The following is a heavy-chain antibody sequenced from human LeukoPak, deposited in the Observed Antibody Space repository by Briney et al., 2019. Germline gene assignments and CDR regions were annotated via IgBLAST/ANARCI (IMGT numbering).Heavy chain of an antibody. CDR2: FYYRGST. CDR1: GGSISSYY. CDR3: ARDRGGYRTFDY. Sequence: SETLSLTCTVSGGSISSYYWSWIRQPPGKGLEWIGYFYYRGSTNYNPSLKSRVTISLDTSKNQFSLRLRSVTAADTAVYFCARDRGGYRTFDYWGQGTLVTVSS. J-gene: IGHJ4*02. D-gene: IGHD5-18*01. V-gene: IGHV4-59*01.